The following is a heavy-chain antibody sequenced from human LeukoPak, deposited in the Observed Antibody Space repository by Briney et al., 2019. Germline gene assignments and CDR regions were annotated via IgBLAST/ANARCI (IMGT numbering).Heavy chain of an antibody. CDR3: VKPANGLVSYFDY. CDR1: GFTFSSYA. Sequence: GGSLRLFCSASGFTFSSYAMHWVRQAPGEGLEYVSAISSNGGSTYYADSVKGRFTISRDNSKNTLYLQMSSLRAEDTAVYYCVKPANGLVSYFDYWGQGTLVTVSS. CDR2: ISSNGGST. D-gene: IGHD3/OR15-3a*01. J-gene: IGHJ4*02. V-gene: IGHV3-64D*09.